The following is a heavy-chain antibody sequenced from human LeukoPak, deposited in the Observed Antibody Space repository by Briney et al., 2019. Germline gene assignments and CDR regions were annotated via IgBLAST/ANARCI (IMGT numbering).Heavy chain of an antibody. Sequence: GGSLRLSCAASGFTFSTYAVNWVRQAPGKGLEWVANINQDGSEKYYVDSVKGRFTISRDNAKNLLYLQMSSLRAEDTAVYYCAGSSGWVAVNWGQGTLVTVSS. CDR2: INQDGSEK. V-gene: IGHV3-7*01. CDR1: GFTFSTYA. CDR3: AGSSGWVAVN. D-gene: IGHD6-19*01. J-gene: IGHJ4*02.